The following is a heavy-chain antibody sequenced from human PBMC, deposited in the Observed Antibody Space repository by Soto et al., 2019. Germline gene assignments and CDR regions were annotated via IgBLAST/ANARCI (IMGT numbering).Heavy chain of an antibody. D-gene: IGHD3-3*01. J-gene: IGHJ4*02. CDR1: QFTFSSFT. Sequence: QLPLVESGGGVVQPGKSLRVSCAASQFTFSSFTMHWVRQAPGKGLEWGAVISNAGRNKFYADSVKRRFTISRDNSKNTLFLQMNSLTAEDTAVYYCARGGYYTFWNGSIGTYWGQGTLVTVSS. CDR2: ISNAGRNK. V-gene: IGHV3-30-3*01. CDR3: ARGGYYTFWNGSIGTY.